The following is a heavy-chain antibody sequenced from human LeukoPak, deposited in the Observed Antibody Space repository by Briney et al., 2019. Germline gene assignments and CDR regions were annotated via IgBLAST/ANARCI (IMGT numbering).Heavy chain of an antibody. CDR1: GFTFSSYS. J-gene: IGHJ3*02. Sequence: PGGSLRLSCAASGFTFSSYSMNWVRQAPGKGLEWVANIKQDGSEKYYVDSVKGRFTISRDNAKNSLYLQMNSLRAEDTAVYYCARDRREYQLLYEDGAFDIWGQGTMVTVSS. CDR3: ARDRREYQLLYEDGAFDI. V-gene: IGHV3-7*01. D-gene: IGHD2-2*02. CDR2: IKQDGSEK.